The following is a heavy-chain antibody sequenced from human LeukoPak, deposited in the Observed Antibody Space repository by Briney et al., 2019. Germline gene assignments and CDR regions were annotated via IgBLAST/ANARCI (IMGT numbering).Heavy chain of an antibody. J-gene: IGHJ4*02. D-gene: IGHD1-26*01. V-gene: IGHV3-23*01. CDR3: AKSPNSGSLPYFWY. CDR1: GFTFSTYA. Sequence: GGSLRLSCAASGFTFSTYAMSWVRQAPGKGLEWVSGISGSGGSTYYADSVQGRFTFSRDNSKNTLYLQMTSLRADDTAVYYCAKSPNSGSLPYFWYWGQGTLVTVSS. CDR2: ISGSGGST.